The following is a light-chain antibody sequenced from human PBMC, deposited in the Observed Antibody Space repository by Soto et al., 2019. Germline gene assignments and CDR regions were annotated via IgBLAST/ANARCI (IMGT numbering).Light chain of an antibody. Sequence: QSALTQPASVSGSPGQSIAISCTGTNSDVGAHDLVSWYQHHPGKAPRLMIYAVYNRPSGVSDRFSGSKSANTASLTISGLQAEDEADYYCSSYTTGTTILFGGGTQLTVL. CDR2: AVY. J-gene: IGLJ2*01. CDR3: SSYTTGTTIL. V-gene: IGLV2-14*01. CDR1: NSDVGAHDL.